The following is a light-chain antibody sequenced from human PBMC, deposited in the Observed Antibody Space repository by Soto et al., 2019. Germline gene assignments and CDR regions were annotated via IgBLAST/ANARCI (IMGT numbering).Light chain of an antibody. Sequence: ESVLTQSPGTLSMSPGERATLSCRASQSVSSSYSAWYQQKPGQAPRLLIYGASRRATGIPDRFSGSGSGTDFTLTTSRLEPEDFAVYYCQQYGSSPFTFGPGTKVDI. CDR1: QSVSSSY. CDR3: QQYGSSPFT. V-gene: IGKV3-20*01. CDR2: GAS. J-gene: IGKJ3*01.